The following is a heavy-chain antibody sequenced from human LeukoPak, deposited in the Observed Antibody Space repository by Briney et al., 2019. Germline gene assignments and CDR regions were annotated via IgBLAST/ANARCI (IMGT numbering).Heavy chain of an antibody. CDR1: GYTFTNYG. D-gene: IGHD6-19*01. CDR2: ISAYNGNT. CDR3: AREKRYSSGWYYFDY. V-gene: IGHV1-18*01. Sequence: ATVKVSCKASGYTFTNYGISWVRQAPGQGLGWMGWISAYNGNTNYAQKLQGRVTMTTDTSTSTAYMELRSLRSDDTAVYYCAREKRYSSGWYYFDYWGQGTLVTVSS. J-gene: IGHJ4*02.